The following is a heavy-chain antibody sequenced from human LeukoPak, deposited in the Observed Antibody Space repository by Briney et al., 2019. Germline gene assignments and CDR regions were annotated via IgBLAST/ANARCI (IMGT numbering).Heavy chain of an antibody. CDR3: ATDEGTPTNL. Sequence: PGGSLRLSCTASGFTFGDHAMSWVRQAPGKGLEWVGFIRSKAYGGTAEYAASVKGRFTISRDDSKNTLYLQMNTVKTEDTAVYYCATDEGTPTNLWGQGTLVTVSS. CDR1: GFTFGDHA. J-gene: IGHJ5*02. D-gene: IGHD1-1*01. V-gene: IGHV3-49*04. CDR2: IRSKAYGGTA.